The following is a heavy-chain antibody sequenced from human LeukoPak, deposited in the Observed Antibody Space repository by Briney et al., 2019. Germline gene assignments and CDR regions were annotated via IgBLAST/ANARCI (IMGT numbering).Heavy chain of an antibody. Sequence: PSETLSLTCAVYGGSFSGYYWSWIRQPPGKGLEWIWEINHSGSTNYNPSLESRVTISVDTSKNQFSLKLSSVAAADTAVYYCARGRGRHHIVLVVYATPNWFDPWGQGTLVTVSS. J-gene: IGHJ5*02. CDR1: GGSFSGYY. CDR3: ARGRGRHHIVLVVYATPNWFDP. D-gene: IGHD2-8*02. CDR2: INHSGST. V-gene: IGHV4-34*01.